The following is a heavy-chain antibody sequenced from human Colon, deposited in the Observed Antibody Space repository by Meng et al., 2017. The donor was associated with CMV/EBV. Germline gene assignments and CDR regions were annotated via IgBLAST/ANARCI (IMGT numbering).Heavy chain of an antibody. J-gene: IGHJ5*02. CDR3: ARVRNYDFWSGHPNWFDP. Sequence: SISSGDAYWSWLRQSPGKGLGWIGYIYYRGTAIYNPSLKSRASISVDTSKNQLSLNLRSVTVADTAVYFCARVRNYDFWSGHPNWFDPWGQGTLVTVSS. D-gene: IGHD3-3*01. CDR2: IYYRGTA. V-gene: IGHV4-30-4*08. CDR1: SISSGDAY.